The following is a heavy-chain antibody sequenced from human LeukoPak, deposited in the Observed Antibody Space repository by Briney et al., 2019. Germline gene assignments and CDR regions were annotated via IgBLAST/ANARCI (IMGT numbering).Heavy chain of an antibody. CDR3: ARDSLSSGSYDY. V-gene: IGHV3-66*01. Sequence: GGSLRLSCAASGFTVSSNYMNWVRQAPGKGLEWVSIIYSGGSSYYADSVKGRFTISRDNSKNTLYLQMNGLRAEDTAVYYCARDSLSSGSYDYWGQGTLVTVSS. CDR2: IYSGGSS. CDR1: GFTVSSNY. J-gene: IGHJ4*02. D-gene: IGHD1-26*01.